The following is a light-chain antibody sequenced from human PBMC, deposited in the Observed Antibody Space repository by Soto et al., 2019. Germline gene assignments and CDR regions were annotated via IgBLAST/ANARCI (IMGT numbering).Light chain of an antibody. J-gene: IGKJ1*01. CDR1: QSVGNVY. V-gene: IGKV3-20*01. CDR3: QQYGSSPRT. CDR2: GAS. Sequence: IGLKQSPGTLSLSPGERATLSCRASQSVGNVYLAWYQQKPGQAPRLLIHGASNRASGIPDRFSGSGSGTDFTLTISRLEPEDFAVYFCQQYGSSPRTFGQGTKVAIK.